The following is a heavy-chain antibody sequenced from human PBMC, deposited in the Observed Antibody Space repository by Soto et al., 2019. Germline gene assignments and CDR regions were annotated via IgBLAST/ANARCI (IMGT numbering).Heavy chain of an antibody. V-gene: IGHV4-30-4*01. CDR2: IHSSGST. Sequence: SLSLTCSVCGACVSSDDHYWTWIRQTPGKGLEWIGYIHSSGSTEYNPSLRGRLTMFLDTSKSRFSLRLASVTAADTAVYYCAREKVVVEATPMNWSQKNTVETHFYAMDVWGQGTTVTVSS. CDR3: AREKVVVEATPMNWSQKNTVETHFYAMDV. D-gene: IGHD4-4*01. J-gene: IGHJ6*02. CDR1: GACVSSDDHY.